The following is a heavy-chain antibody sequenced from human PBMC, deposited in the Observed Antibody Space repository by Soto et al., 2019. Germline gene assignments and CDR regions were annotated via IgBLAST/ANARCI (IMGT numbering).Heavy chain of an antibody. CDR3: TRDRTGPQHYFDY. V-gene: IGHV3-74*01. J-gene: IGHJ4*02. Sequence: SGGSLRLSCAASGFTFSSDWMHWVRQAPGKGLVWVSRINTDGSDTSYADSVKGRFTISRDNAKNMLYLQMNSLRAEDTAVYYCTRDRTGPQHYFDYWVQGNMVTVSS. CDR1: GFTFSSDW. D-gene: IGHD3-10*01. CDR2: INTDGSDT.